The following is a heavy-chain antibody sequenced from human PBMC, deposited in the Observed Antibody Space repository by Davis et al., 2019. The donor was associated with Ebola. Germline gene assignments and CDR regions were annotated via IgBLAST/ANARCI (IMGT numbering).Heavy chain of an antibody. J-gene: IGHJ3*02. CDR3: ARGAQQWLVPGAFDI. Sequence: SVQVSCKASAGTFSSYAISWVRQAPGQGLEWMGGIIPIFGTANYAQKFQGRVTITADKSTSTAYMELSSLRSEDTAVYYCARGAQQWLVPGAFDIWGQGTMVTVSS. V-gene: IGHV1-69*06. CDR2: IIPIFGTA. CDR1: AGTFSSYA. D-gene: IGHD6-19*01.